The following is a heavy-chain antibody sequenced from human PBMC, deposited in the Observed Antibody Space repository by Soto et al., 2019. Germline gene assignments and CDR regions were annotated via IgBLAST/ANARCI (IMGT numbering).Heavy chain of an antibody. CDR1: GFTFSSYA. Sequence: GGSLRLSCAASGFTFSSYAMHWVRQAPGKGLEWVAVISYDVSNKYYADSVKGRFTISRDNSKNTLYLQMNSLRAEDTAVYYCARDLGRDGYNFPDYAFDYWGQGTRVTVSS. J-gene: IGHJ4*02. CDR3: ARDLGRDGYNFPDYAFDY. V-gene: IGHV3-30-3*01. D-gene: IGHD5-12*01. CDR2: ISYDVSNK.